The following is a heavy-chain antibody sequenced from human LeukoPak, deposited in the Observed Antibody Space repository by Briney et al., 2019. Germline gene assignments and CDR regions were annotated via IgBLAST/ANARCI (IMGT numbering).Heavy chain of an antibody. J-gene: IGHJ4*02. CDR1: GYTLTSYD. CDR2: ISAYNGNT. V-gene: IGHV1-18*01. D-gene: IGHD6-19*01. CDR3: ARDLKMGYSSGRYSWGTGSSNDY. Sequence: AAVKVSCKASGYTLTSYDSNGVRQAPGQGGEWMGWISAYNGNTHYAQKFQGRVTMTTDTSTSTPYMEPRSLRSDDPAVYYCARDLKMGYSSGRYSWGTGSSNDYWGQGTLVTVSS.